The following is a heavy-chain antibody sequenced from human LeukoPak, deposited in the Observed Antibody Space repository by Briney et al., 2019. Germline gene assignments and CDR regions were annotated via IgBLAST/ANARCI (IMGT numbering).Heavy chain of an antibody. CDR2: IIPIFGTA. V-gene: IGHV1-69*06. J-gene: IGHJ4*02. CDR1: GGTFSSYA. Sequence: SVKVSCKASGGTFSSYAISWVRQAPGQGLEWMGGIIPIFGTANYAQKFQGRVTITADKSTSTAYMELSSLRSEDTAVYYCARAPGGRYCSSTSCYTAVDYWGQGTLVTVSS. D-gene: IGHD2-2*02. CDR3: ARAPGGRYCSSTSCYTAVDY.